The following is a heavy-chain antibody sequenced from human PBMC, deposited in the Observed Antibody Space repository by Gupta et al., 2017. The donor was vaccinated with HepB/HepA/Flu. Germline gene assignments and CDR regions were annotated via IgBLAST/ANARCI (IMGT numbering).Heavy chain of an antibody. J-gene: IGHJ4*02. CDR1: SGSISGDSHY. V-gene: IGHV4-39*01. CDR3: TRRTINYPTDH. CDR2: IKYTGSR. D-gene: IGHD4/OR15-4a*01. Sequence: QLQLQESGPGLVQPSETLSLTCTVSSGSISGDSHYWGWIRQVPGKGLEWIANIKYTGSRNYNPSLRSRVTTSVDTSKNQFSLKLSSVTAADTAVYYCTRRTINYPTDHWGQGTLVTVSS.